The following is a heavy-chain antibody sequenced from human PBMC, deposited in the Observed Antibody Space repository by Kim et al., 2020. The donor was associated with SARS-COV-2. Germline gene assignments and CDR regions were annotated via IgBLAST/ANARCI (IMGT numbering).Heavy chain of an antibody. Sequence: ASVKVSCKASGYTFTSYGISWVRQAPGQGLEWMGWISAYNGNTNYAQKLQGRVTMTTDTSTSTAYMELRGLRSDDTAVYYCARAQYYDYVWGSYRGAFDIWGQGTMVTVSS. D-gene: IGHD3-16*02. CDR3: ARAQYYDYVWGSYRGAFDI. CDR1: GYTFTSYG. J-gene: IGHJ3*02. CDR2: ISAYNGNT. V-gene: IGHV1-18*01.